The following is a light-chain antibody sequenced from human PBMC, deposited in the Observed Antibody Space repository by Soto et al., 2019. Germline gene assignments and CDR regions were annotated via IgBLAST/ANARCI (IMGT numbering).Light chain of an antibody. J-gene: IGLJ1*01. CDR1: SCDVGGYNY. V-gene: IGLV2-14*01. CDR2: EVS. Sequence: QSALTQPASVSGSPGQSITISCTGTSCDVGGYNYVSWYQQHPGKAPKLMIYEVSNRPSGVSNRFSGSKSGNTASLTISGLQAEDEADYYCSSYTSSSTPWVFGTGTKRTVL. CDR3: SSYTSSSTPWV.